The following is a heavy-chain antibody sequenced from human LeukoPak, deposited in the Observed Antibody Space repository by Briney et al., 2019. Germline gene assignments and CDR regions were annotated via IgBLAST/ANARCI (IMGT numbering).Heavy chain of an antibody. CDR1: GGTLTSYA. CDR3: ARDMSRDTAMDYDYYGMDV. CDR2: IIPLHGIE. D-gene: IGHD5-18*01. J-gene: IGHJ6*02. Sequence: GASAKVSCKASGGTLTSYAISTARPAPGPGVEWMGRIIPLHGIENYAQEFQGRVTITADKSTSTAYMDLSSLRSEDTAVYYCARDMSRDTAMDYDYYGMDVWGQGATVTVSS. V-gene: IGHV1-69*04.